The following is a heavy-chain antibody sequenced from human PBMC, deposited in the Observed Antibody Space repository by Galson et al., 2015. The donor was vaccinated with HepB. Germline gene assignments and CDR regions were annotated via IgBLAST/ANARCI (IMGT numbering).Heavy chain of an antibody. V-gene: IGHV3-23*01. CDR2: VSNGGDRT. CDR3: AKDLQRRSGWFSVDY. D-gene: IGHD6-19*01. CDR1: GFIFTNFD. Sequence: SLRLSCAASGFIFTNFDMMWVRQAPGKGPEWVSGVSNGGDRTYYADSVRGRFTISRDNAKNTVYLQMHNLRAEDTAVYYCAKDLQRRSGWFSVDYWGQGALVTVSS. J-gene: IGHJ4*02.